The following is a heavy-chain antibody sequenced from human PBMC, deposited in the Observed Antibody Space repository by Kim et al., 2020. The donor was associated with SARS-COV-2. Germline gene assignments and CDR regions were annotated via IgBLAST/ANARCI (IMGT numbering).Heavy chain of an antibody. CDR3: AKSGSGWYSDY. J-gene: IGHJ4*02. CDR2: IRGSGVST. Sequence: GGSLRLSCAASGFTFSSYGMNWVRQAPGKGLEWVSGIRGSGVSTDSADSVKGRFTISRDNSKNTLYLRMNSLRAEDTAIYYCAKSGSGWYSDYWGQGTLVTVSS. D-gene: IGHD6-19*01. CDR1: GFTFSSYG. V-gene: IGHV3-23*01.